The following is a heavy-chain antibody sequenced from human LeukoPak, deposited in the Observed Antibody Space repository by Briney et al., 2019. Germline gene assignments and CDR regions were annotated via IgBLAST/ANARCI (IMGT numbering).Heavy chain of an antibody. CDR2: ISGSGGST. J-gene: IGHJ4*02. D-gene: IGHD3-10*01. CDR3: TTLWFRELQTFDY. V-gene: IGHV3-23*01. Sequence: GGSLRLSCAASGFTFSSYAMSWVRQAPGKGLEWVSAISGSGGSTYYADSVKGRFTISRDNSKNTLYLQMNSLRAEDTAVYYCTTLWFRELQTFDYWGQGTLVTVSS. CDR1: GFTFSSYA.